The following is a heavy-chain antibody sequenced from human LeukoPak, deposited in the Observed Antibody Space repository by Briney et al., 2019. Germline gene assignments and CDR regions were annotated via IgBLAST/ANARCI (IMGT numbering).Heavy chain of an antibody. Sequence: PGGSLRLSCAASGFTFSSYAMSWVRQAPGKGLEWVSAISDTGYSTSYVESVKGRFTISRDNSKNTLYLQMNSLRAEDTALYYCAKDLRNNWYLDYWGQGTLVAVSS. CDR3: AKDLRNNWYLDY. CDR1: GFTFSSYA. J-gene: IGHJ4*02. CDR2: ISDTGYST. V-gene: IGHV3-23*01. D-gene: IGHD1-1*01.